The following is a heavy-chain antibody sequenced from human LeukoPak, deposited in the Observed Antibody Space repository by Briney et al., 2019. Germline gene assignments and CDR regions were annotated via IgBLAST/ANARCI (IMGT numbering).Heavy chain of an antibody. D-gene: IGHD7-27*01. Sequence: GASVKVSNKVSGYTLTELSMHWVRQAPGKGLEWMGGFDPEDGETIYAQKFQGRVTMTEDTSTDTAYMELSSLRSEDTAVYYCATPASTGDLYYYYGMDVWGQGTTVTVSS. V-gene: IGHV1-24*01. CDR3: ATPASTGDLYYYYGMDV. CDR1: GYTLTELS. J-gene: IGHJ6*02. CDR2: FDPEDGET.